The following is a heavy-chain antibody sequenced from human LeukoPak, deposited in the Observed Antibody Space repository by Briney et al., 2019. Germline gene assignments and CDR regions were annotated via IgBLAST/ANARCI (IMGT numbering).Heavy chain of an antibody. CDR3: ARVVGRGWIDP. V-gene: IGHV3-48*01. D-gene: IGHD1-26*01. Sequence: GGSLRLSCVVSGFTLSSYSMNWVRQAPGKGLEWVSYISSSSSTIWYAESVKGRFTISRDNAKNSLYLQMNSLRAEDTAVYYCARVVGRGWIDPWGQGTLVTVSS. J-gene: IGHJ5*02. CDR1: GFTLSSYS. CDR2: ISSSSSTI.